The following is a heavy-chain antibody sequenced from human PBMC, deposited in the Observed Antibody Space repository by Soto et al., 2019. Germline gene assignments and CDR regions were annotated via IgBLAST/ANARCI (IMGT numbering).Heavy chain of an antibody. V-gene: IGHV4-39*01. J-gene: IGHJ1*01. CDR3: ARRSSWYIAEFQH. CDR1: GGSISSSSYY. D-gene: IGHD6-13*01. Sequence: SETLSLTCTVSGGSISSSSYYWGWIRQPPGKGLEWIGSIYYSGSTYYNPSLKSRVTISVDTSKNQFSLKLSSVTAADTAVYYCARRSSWYIAEFQHWGQGTLVTVSS. CDR2: IYYSGST.